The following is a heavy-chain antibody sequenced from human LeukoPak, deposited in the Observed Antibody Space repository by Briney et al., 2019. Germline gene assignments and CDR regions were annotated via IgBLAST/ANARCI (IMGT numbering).Heavy chain of an antibody. V-gene: IGHV4-59*01. CDR2: INYGGST. CDR3: ARVSLTGSTYFDY. CDR1: GGSISSYY. J-gene: IGHJ4*02. Sequence: SETLSLTCSVSGGSISSYYWSWIRQPPGKGLEWIGDINYGGSTNYNPSLKSRVTISVDTSKKQFSLKLSSVTAADTAVYYCARVSLTGSTYFDYWGQGTLVTVSS. D-gene: IGHD3-9*01.